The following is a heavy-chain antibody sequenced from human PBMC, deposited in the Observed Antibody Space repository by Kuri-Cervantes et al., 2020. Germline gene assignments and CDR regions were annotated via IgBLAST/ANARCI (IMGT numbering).Heavy chain of an antibody. CDR1: GFTFDDYA. CDR2: ISWDGGST. V-gene: IGHV3-43D*03. CDR3: AKDMTLTGYLLFDY. D-gene: IGHD3-9*01. J-gene: IGHJ4*02. Sequence: GGSLRLSCAASGFTFDDYAMHWVRQAPGKGLEWVSLISWDGGSTYYADSVKGRFTISRDNSKNSLYLQMDSLRAEDTALYYCAKDMTLTGYLLFDYWGQGTLVTVSS.